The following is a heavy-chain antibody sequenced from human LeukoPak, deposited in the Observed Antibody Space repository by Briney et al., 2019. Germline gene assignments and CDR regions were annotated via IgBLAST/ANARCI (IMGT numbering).Heavy chain of an antibody. CDR1: GFTVSSNY. CDR3: ARDKGLALFDP. CDR2: IYSGGST. Sequence: GGSLRLSCAASGFTVSSNYMSWVRQAPGKGLEWVSVIYSGGSTYYADSVKGRFTISRDNSKNTLYLQMNSLRAEDTAVYYCARDKGLALFDPWGQGTLVTVSS. D-gene: IGHD5-12*01. J-gene: IGHJ5*02. V-gene: IGHV3-66*01.